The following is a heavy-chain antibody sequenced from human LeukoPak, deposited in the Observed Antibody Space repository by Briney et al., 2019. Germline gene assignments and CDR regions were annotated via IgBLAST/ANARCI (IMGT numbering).Heavy chain of an antibody. CDR3: ATISGCYPDRDY. V-gene: IGHV3-21*06. CDR2: ISSNATYK. J-gene: IGHJ4*02. Sequence: PGGSLRLSCAASGFTFSLYSMNWVRQAPGKGLEWVSSISSNATYKYYADSVRGRFTISRDNAKNLLYLQMDSLRVEDTAVYYCATISGCYPDRDYWGQGILVAVSS. CDR1: GFTFSLYS. D-gene: IGHD3-22*01.